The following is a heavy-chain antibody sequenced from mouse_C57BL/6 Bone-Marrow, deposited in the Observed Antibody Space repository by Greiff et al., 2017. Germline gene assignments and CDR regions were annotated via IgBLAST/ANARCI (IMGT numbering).Heavy chain of an antibody. CDR3: THYGSNWYFDV. CDR2: IDPENGDT. J-gene: IGHJ1*03. D-gene: IGHD1-1*01. CDR1: GFNIKDDY. V-gene: IGHV14-4*01. Sequence: EVQLQQSGAELVRPGASVKLSCTASGFNIKDDYMHWVKQRPEQGLEWIGWIDPENGDTEYASKFQGKATITADTSSNTAYLQLSSLTSEDTAVYYCTHYGSNWYFDVWGTGTTVTVSS.